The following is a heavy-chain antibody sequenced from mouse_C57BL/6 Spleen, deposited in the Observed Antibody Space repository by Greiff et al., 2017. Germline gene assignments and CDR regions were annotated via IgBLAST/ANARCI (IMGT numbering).Heavy chain of an antibody. D-gene: IGHD2-12*01. Sequence: DVQLQESGPGLVKPSQSLSLTCSVTGYSITSGYYWNWIRQFPGNKLEWMGYISYDGSNNYNPSLKNRISITRDTSKNQFFLKLNSVTTEDTATYYCARDGDYSWYFDVWGTGTTVTVSS. V-gene: IGHV3-6*01. CDR3: ARDGDYSWYFDV. J-gene: IGHJ1*03. CDR2: ISYDGSN. CDR1: GYSITSGYY.